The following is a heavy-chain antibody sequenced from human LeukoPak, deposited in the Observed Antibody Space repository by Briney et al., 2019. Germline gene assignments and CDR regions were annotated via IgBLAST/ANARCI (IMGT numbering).Heavy chain of an antibody. CDR1: GVSIRGYY. D-gene: IGHD3-10*01. CDR2: IYSSGIT. CDR3: ARVFDSGSQAYFYYMDV. Sequence: SETLSLTCTVSGVSIRGYYWSWIRQPPGKGLEWIGYIYSSGITNYNPSLKSRVTMSVDTYKHQFSLKVSSVTAADTAVYYCARVFDSGSQAYFYYMDVWGKGTTVTISS. V-gene: IGHV4-59*01. J-gene: IGHJ6*03.